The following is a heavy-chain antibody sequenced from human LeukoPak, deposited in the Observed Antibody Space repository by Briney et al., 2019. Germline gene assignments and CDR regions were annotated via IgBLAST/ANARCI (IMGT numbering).Heavy chain of an antibody. Sequence: GRSLRLSCAASGFTFSSYAMHWVRQAPGKGLEWVAVISYDGSNKYYADSVKGRFTISRDNSKNTLYLQMNSLRAEDTAVYYCARDLGSEGATDYWGQGTLVTVSS. V-gene: IGHV3-30*04. D-gene: IGHD1-26*01. CDR2: ISYDGSNK. CDR1: GFTFSSYA. J-gene: IGHJ4*02. CDR3: ARDLGSEGATDY.